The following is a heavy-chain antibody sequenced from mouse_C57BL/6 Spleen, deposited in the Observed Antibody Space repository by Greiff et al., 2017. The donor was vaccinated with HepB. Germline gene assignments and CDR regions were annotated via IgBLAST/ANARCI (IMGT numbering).Heavy chain of an antibody. V-gene: IGHV1-18*01. D-gene: IGHD2-13*01. CDR3: ARADGDYGYFDV. Sequence: VQLQQSGPELVKPGASVKIPCKASGYTFTDYNMDWVKQSHGKSLEWIGDINPNNGGTIYNQKFKGKATLTVDKSSSTAYMELRSLTSEDTAVYYCARADGDYGYFDVWGTGTTVTVAS. J-gene: IGHJ1*03. CDR1: GYTFTDYN. CDR2: INPNNGGT.